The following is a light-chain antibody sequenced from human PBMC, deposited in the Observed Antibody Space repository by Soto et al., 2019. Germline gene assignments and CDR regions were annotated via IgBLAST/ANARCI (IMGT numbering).Light chain of an antibody. V-gene: IGKV1-27*01. Sequence: DIQMTQSPSSLSASVGDRVTITCRASQGISSYLAWYQQKLGKVPKLLISAASTLQSGVPSRFRGGGSGTDFTLTISSLQPEDVATYYCQKYSSVITFGQGTRLEIK. CDR3: QKYSSVIT. CDR2: AAS. J-gene: IGKJ5*01. CDR1: QGISSY.